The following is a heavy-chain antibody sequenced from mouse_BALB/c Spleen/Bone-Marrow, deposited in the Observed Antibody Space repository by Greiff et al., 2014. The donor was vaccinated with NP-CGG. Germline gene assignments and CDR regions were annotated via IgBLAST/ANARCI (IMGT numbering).Heavy chain of an antibody. CDR2: ISYDGSN. V-gene: IGHV3-6*02. Sequence: EVQLQQSGPGLVKPSQSLSLTCSVTGYSITSGYYWNWIRQFPGNKLEWMGYISYDGSNNYNPSLKNRISITRDTSKNQFLLKLNSVTTEDTATYYCASYFYYAMDYWGQGTSVTVSS. CDR1: GYSITSGYY. J-gene: IGHJ4*01. D-gene: IGHD1-1*01. CDR3: ASYFYYAMDY.